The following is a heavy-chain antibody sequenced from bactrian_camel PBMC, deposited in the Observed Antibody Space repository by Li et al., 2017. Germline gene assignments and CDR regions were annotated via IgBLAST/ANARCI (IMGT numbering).Heavy chain of an antibody. V-gene: IGHV3S40*01. CDR2: INAAGSST. Sequence: VQLVESGGDSVQAGGSLRLSCAASGHIYSSNCLGWVRQAPGKGLEWVSTINAAGSSTYYAESVKGRFTISRDNAKNTVYLQMNSVKPEDTAVYYCVRDLGTTGWYFDNWGQGTQVTVS. CDR3: VRDLGTTGWYFDN. CDR1: GHIYSSNC. J-gene: IGHJ6*01. D-gene: IGHD5*01.